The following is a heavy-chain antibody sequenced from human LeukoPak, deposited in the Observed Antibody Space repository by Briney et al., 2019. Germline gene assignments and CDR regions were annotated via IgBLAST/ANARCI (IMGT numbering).Heavy chain of an antibody. CDR2: INHSGST. V-gene: IGHV4-34*01. CDR3: ARGKRWRNKRGYHFDY. D-gene: IGHD5-24*01. CDR1: GGSFSGYY. J-gene: IGHJ4*02. Sequence: SETLSLTFAVYGGSFSGYYWSWIRQPLGKGLEWIGEINHSGSTNYNPSLKSRVTISVDTSKNQFPLKLSSVTAADTAVYYCARGKRWRNKRGYHFDYWGQGTLVTVSS.